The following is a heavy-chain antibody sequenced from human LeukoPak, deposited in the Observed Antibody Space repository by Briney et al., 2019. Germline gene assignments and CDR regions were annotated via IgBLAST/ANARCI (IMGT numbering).Heavy chain of an antibody. CDR3: AKRAVESDVLYFDH. CDR2: VSDGGTST. Sequence: MXXVXQAPXEGXXXXXTVSDGGTSTYYADSVNGRLTISRDNSKNTLYLHMNSLRAEDTAVYYCAKRAVESDVLYFDHWGQGTLVTVSS. D-gene: IGHD3-10*02. V-gene: IGHV3-23*01. J-gene: IGHJ4*02.